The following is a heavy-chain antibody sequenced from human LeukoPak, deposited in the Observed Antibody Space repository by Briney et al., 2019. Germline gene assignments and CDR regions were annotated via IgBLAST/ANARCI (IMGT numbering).Heavy chain of an antibody. CDR3: AREEVRGVGSDY. CDR1: GGSFSGYY. D-gene: IGHD3-10*01. Sequence: SETLSLTCAVYGGSFSGYYWSWIRQPPGKGLEWIGEINHSGSTNYNPSLKSRFTISVDTSKNQFSLKLSSVTAADTAVYYCAREEVRGVGSDYWGQGTLVTVSS. CDR2: INHSGST. V-gene: IGHV4-34*01. J-gene: IGHJ4*02.